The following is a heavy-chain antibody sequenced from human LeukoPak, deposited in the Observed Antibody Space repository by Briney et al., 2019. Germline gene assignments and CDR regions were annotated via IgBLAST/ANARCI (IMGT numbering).Heavy chain of an antibody. D-gene: IGHD3-10*01. CDR2: MNPNSGNT. J-gene: IGHJ5*02. Sequence: ASVKVSCKASGYTFTGYYVHWVRQAPGQGLEWMGWMNPNSGNTGYAQKFQGRVTMTRNTSISTAYMELSSLRSEDTAVYYCARGVWHYYESENYYLNWFDPWGQGTLVTVSS. CDR1: GYTFTGYY. CDR3: ARGVWHYYESENYYLNWFDP. V-gene: IGHV1-8*02.